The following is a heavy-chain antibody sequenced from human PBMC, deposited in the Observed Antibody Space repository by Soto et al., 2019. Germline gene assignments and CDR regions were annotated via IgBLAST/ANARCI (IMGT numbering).Heavy chain of an antibody. CDR2: IYYSGST. Sequence: TSETLSLTCTVSGGSISSGVYYGIWIRQHPGKGLEWIGYIYYSGSTYYNPSLKSRVTISVDTSKNQFSLKLSSVTAADTAVYYCARGIAVAGLFDYWGQGTLVTVSS. V-gene: IGHV4-31*03. D-gene: IGHD6-19*01. CDR1: GGSISSGVYY. CDR3: ARGIAVAGLFDY. J-gene: IGHJ4*02.